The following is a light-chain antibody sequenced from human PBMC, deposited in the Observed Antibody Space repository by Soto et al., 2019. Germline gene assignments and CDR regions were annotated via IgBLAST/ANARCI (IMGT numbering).Light chain of an antibody. CDR3: QPCFNWPA. J-gene: IGKJ4*01. CDR1: QSISSTQ. Sequence: EIVLKQSPDTLSLSPGERATISCRASQSISSTQLVWYTQNPGQAPTLLIFGASSRATGIPDRFCGSGSGTDFSLPISSLEPEEVAVYYCQPCFNWPAFGGATKV. CDR2: GAS. V-gene: IGKV3D-20*02.